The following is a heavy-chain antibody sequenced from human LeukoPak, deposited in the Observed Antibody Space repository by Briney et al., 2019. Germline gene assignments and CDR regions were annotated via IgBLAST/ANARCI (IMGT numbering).Heavy chain of an antibody. CDR2: IIPIFGTA. V-gene: IGHV1-69*05. J-gene: IGHJ4*02. D-gene: IGHD4-17*01. Sequence: GASVKVSCKASGGTFSSYAISWVRQAPGQGLEWMGGIIPIFGTANYAQKFQGRVTITTDESTGTAYMELSSLRSEDTAVYYCARLPQEYGDYEWSGGSYFDYWGQGTLVTVSS. CDR1: GGTFSSYA. CDR3: ARLPQEYGDYEWSGGSYFDY.